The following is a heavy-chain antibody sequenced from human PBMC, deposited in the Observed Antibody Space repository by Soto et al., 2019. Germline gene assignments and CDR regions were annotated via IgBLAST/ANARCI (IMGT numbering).Heavy chain of an antibody. CDR3: ARALGGVSSSGMDV. CDR2: VSVSGNA. D-gene: IGHD1-26*01. J-gene: IGHJ6*02. V-gene: IGHV4-31*02. Sequence: WTWIRQVPGKGLEWIGYVSVSGNAYYNPSLKSRVAMSIETSENQLSLRLLSVTAADAAVYFCARALGGVSSSGMDVWGQGASVTVS.